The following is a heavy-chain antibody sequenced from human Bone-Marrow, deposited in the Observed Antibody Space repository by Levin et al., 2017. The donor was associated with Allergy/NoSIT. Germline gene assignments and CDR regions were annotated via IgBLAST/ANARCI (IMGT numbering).Heavy chain of an antibody. J-gene: IGHJ4*02. V-gene: IGHV1-3*01. CDR2: INAGNGNT. D-gene: IGHD1-26*01. CDR3: ARDMAGASKAFDH. CDR1: GFTFIYFA. Sequence: GASVKVSCKASGFTFIYFAIHWVRQAPGQRLEWLGWINAGNGNTKYSQKFQDRVTITRDTSAATTYMELSSLTSKDMAVYYCARDMAGASKAFDHWGQGTLVTVSS.